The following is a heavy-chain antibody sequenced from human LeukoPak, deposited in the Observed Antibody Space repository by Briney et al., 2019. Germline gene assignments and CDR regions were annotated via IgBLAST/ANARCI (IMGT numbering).Heavy chain of an antibody. J-gene: IGHJ5*02. Sequence: SETLSLTCTVSGYSISSGYYWGWIRQPPGKGLEWIGGIYHSGSTYYNPSLKSRVTISVDTSKNQFSLKLSSVTAADTAVYYCARLERYCSSTSCYIKNWFDPWGQGTLVTVSS. CDR1: GYSISSGYY. CDR2: IYHSGST. V-gene: IGHV4-38-2*02. CDR3: ARLERYCSSTSCYIKNWFDP. D-gene: IGHD2-2*02.